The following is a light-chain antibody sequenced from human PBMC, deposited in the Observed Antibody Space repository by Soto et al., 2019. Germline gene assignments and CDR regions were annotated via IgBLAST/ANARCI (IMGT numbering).Light chain of an antibody. CDR2: KAS. CDR1: QSISSW. J-gene: IGKJ1*01. V-gene: IGKV1-5*03. Sequence: DIQMTQSPSTLSASVGDRVTITCRASQSISSWLAWYQQKPGKPPKLLIYKASSLESGVPSRFRGSGSGTEFTLTISSLQTDHFATYYCQQYNSYSTFGQGTKVDVK. CDR3: QQYNSYST.